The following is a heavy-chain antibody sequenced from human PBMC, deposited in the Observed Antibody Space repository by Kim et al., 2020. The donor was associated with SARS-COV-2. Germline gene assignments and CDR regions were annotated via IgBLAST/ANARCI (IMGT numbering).Heavy chain of an antibody. CDR2: INHSGST. CDR1: GGSFSGYY. V-gene: IGHV4-34*01. J-gene: IGHJ6*02. Sequence: SETLSLTCAVYGGSFSGYYWSWIRQPPGKGLEWIGEINHSGSTNYNPSLKSRVTISVDTSKNQFSLKLSSVTAADTAVYYCARDLAAAATGGMDVWGQGTTVTVSS. CDR3: ARDLAAAATGGMDV. D-gene: IGHD6-13*01.